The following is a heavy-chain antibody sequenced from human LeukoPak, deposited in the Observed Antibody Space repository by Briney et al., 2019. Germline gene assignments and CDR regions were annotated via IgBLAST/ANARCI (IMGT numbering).Heavy chain of an antibody. V-gene: IGHV3-48*03. D-gene: IGHD3-10*01. CDR1: GFTFSSYE. J-gene: IGHJ6*03. CDR2: ISSSGSTI. Sequence: PGGSLRLSCAASGFTFSSYEMNWVRQAPGKGLEWVSYISSSGSTIYYADSVKGRFTISRDNAKNSLYLQMNSLRAEDTAVYYCARGGDLVVRGVLASPYYMDVWGKGTTVTISS. CDR3: ARGGDLVVRGVLASPYYMDV.